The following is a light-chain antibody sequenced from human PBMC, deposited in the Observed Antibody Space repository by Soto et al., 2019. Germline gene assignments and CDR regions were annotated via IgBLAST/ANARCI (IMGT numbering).Light chain of an antibody. V-gene: IGKV3-15*01. CDR3: QQYNNWPLT. CDR1: QRVSSR. CDR2: GAS. Sequence: EIVMTQSPATLSVSPGERATLSCRASQRVSSRLAWYQQKVGQSPRLLIYGASTRATGIPARFSGSGSGTEFTLTISSLQSEDFAVYYCQQYNNWPLTFGGGTK. J-gene: IGKJ4*01.